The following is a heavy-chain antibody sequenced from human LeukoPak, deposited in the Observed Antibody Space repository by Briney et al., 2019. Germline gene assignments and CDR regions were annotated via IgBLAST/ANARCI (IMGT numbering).Heavy chain of an antibody. CDR1: GGTFSSYA. V-gene: IGHV1-8*02. CDR2: MNPNSGNT. Sequence: GASVKVSCKASGGTFSSYAISWVRQAPGQGLEWMGWMNPNSGNTGYAQKFQGRVTMTRNTSISTAYMELSSLRSEDTAVYYCARGLRYSSSWYPYYYYGMDVWGQGTTVTVSS. CDR3: ARGLRYSSSWYPYYYYGMDV. D-gene: IGHD6-13*01. J-gene: IGHJ6*02.